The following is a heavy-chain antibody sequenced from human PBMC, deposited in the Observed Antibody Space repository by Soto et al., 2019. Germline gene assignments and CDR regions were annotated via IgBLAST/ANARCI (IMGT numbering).Heavy chain of an antibody. CDR3: ARETNWFDP. J-gene: IGHJ5*02. CDR1: GFTVSSSY. Sequence: EVQVVESGGGLVQPGGSLRLSCAASGFTVSSSYMSWVRQAPGKGLEWVSVIFSGGSTYYADSVKGRFTISRDNSKNTRYLQMNSLRAEDTAVYYCARETNWFDPWGQGTLVTVSS. V-gene: IGHV3-66*01. CDR2: IFSGGST.